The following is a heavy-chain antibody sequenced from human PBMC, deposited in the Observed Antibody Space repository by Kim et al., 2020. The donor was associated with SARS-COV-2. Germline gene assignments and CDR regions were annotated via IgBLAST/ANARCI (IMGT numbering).Heavy chain of an antibody. CDR3: VRGRREGMDV. J-gene: IGHJ6*02. V-gene: IGHV3-74*01. CDR1: GFTFSNYW. CDR2: INTDGSSP. Sequence: GGSLRLSCAASGFTFSNYWIHWVRQAPGEGLVWVSHINTDGSSPSYADSVKGRFTISRDNAKNTLYLQMNSLRAEDTAVYYCVRGRREGMDVWGQGTTVT.